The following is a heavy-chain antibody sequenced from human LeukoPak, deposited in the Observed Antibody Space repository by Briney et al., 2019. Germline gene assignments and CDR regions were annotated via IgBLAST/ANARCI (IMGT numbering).Heavy chain of an antibody. CDR3: ARSDIGLIVATPSLYYMDV. D-gene: IGHD5-12*01. Sequence: SVKVSCKASGGPFSTYAFSWVRQAPGQGLEWRGGIIPMIGTANYAQKLQGRVTITADKSTSTAYMELSSLRSEDTAVYYCARSDIGLIVATPSLYYMDVWGKGTTVTVSS. V-gene: IGHV1-69*06. J-gene: IGHJ6*03. CDR2: IIPMIGTA. CDR1: GGPFSTYA.